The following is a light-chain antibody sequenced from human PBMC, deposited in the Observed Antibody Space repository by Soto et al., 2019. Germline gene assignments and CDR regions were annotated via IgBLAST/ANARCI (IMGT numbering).Light chain of an antibody. J-gene: IGKJ4*01. CDR2: AAS. CDR1: QGIRKD. CDR3: LQHNSYHLT. V-gene: IGKV1-17*01. Sequence: DIQMTQSPSSLSASVGDRVTITCRASQGIRKDLGWYQQKPGKAPKRLIYAASSLQSGVPSRFSGSGSGTEFTLTISSLQPEDFATYYCLQHNSYHLTFGGGTKVEIK.